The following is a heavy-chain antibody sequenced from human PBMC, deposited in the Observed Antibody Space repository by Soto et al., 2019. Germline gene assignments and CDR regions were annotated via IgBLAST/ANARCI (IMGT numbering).Heavy chain of an antibody. CDR3: AAVAGTSAFVGYFEY. CDR1: GGTFTSYT. Sequence: VLLVQSGAEVKKPGSSVKVSCKASGGTFTSYTLTWLRQAPGQGPEWMGRIIPALDIEDYAQEFQGRVTITADTSTSTAYMELRSLRSDDTAVYYCAAVAGTSAFVGYFEYWGQGTLVTVAS. CDR2: IIPALDIE. D-gene: IGHD6-19*01. J-gene: IGHJ4*02. V-gene: IGHV1-69*02.